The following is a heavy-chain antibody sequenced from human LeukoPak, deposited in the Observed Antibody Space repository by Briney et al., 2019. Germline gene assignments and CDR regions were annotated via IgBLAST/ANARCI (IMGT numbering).Heavy chain of an antibody. V-gene: IGHV4-34*01. CDR1: GGSFSGYY. J-gene: IGHJ5*02. CDR2: INHSGST. CDR3: ARGGSRKDIVVVPAAIPHWFDP. D-gene: IGHD2-2*02. Sequence: SETLSLTCAVYGGSFSGYYWSWIRQPLGKGLEWIGEINHSGSTNYNPSLKSRVTISVDTSKNQFPLKLSSVTAADTAVYYCARGGSRKDIVVVPAAIPHWFDPWGQGTLVTVSS.